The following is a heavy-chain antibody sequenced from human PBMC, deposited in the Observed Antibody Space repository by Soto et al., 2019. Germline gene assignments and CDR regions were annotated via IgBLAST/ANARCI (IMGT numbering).Heavy chain of an antibody. D-gene: IGHD1-26*01. CDR2: ISNSGAST. CDR3: AKVRHYYTTFAY. CDR1: GFTFSNYA. J-gene: IGHJ4*02. V-gene: IGHV3-23*01. Sequence: EVQLLESGGGLVQPGGSLRLSCTTSGFTFSNYAMSWVRQAPGKGLEWVSGISNSGASTYYADSVKGRFTISRDNSKNTLSLQMNSQRAEDTAIYYCAKVRHYYTTFAYWGQGTLVTVSS.